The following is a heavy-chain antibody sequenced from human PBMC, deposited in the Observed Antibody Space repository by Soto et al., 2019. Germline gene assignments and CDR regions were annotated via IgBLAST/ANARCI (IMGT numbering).Heavy chain of an antibody. D-gene: IGHD2-15*01. J-gene: IGHJ4*02. V-gene: IGHV3-53*01. CDR3: ASSAGFCSGGSCYDY. CDR1: SLTVGINY. Sequence: AWGSLRLSCASSSLTVGINYMTWVRQAPGKGLEWVSVIYSGGLTYYAGSVKGRFTISRDTSKNTLYLQMNTLRADDTAVYYCASSAGFCSGGSCYDYWGQGTMVTVSS. CDR2: IYSGGLT.